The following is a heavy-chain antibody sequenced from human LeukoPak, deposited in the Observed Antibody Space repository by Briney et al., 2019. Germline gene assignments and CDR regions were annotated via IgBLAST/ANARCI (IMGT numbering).Heavy chain of an antibody. CDR2: IYYSGST. CDR3: ARVVHQYYDFWSGYPDNWFDP. V-gene: IGHV4-59*01. J-gene: IGHJ5*02. D-gene: IGHD3-3*01. Sequence: SETLSLTCTVSGGSISSYYWSWIRQPPGKGLEWIGYIYYSGSTNYNPSLKSRVTISVDTSKNQFSLKLSSMTAADTAVYYCARVVHQYYDFWSGYPDNWFDPWGQGTLVTVSS. CDR1: GGSISSYY.